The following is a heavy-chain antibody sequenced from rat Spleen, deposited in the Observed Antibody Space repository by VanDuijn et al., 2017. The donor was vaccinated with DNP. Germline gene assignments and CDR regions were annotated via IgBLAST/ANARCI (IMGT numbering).Heavy chain of an antibody. CDR1: GFSFSDYY. D-gene: IGHD3-1*01. J-gene: IGHJ1*01. Sequence: EVQLVESGGGLVQPGGSLKLSCAASGFSFSDYYMAWVRQAPKKGLEWVAAISTSGSRTYYADSVKGRFTISRDDAKSSLYLQMNSLKSEDTATYYCARGSTSIYWYFDFWGPGTMVTVSS. CDR3: ARGSTSIYWYFDF. CDR2: ISTSGSRT. V-gene: IGHV5-22*01.